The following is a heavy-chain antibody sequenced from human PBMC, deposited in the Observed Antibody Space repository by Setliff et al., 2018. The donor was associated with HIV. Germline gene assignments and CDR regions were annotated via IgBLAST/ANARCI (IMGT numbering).Heavy chain of an antibody. J-gene: IGHJ6*03. D-gene: IGHD3-16*01. CDR3: ARGLRSYPSGAIYFYYMDV. CDR2: IKTNTGNP. Sequence: ASVKVSCKASGYTFTTSDMNWVRQAPGQGLEWMGWIKTNTGNPTYAQDFTGRFVFSLDTSVSTAYLQLSSLKAEDTAVYYCARGLRSYPSGAIYFYYMDVWGKGTTVTVSS. V-gene: IGHV7-4-1*02. CDR1: GYTFTTSD.